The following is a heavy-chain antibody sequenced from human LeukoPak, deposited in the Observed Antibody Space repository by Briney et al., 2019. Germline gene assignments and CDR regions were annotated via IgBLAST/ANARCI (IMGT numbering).Heavy chain of an antibody. J-gene: IGHJ4*02. CDR1: GYTFTGYY. CDR3: ARVGGVVPAAIAAWVDY. CDR2: INPNSGGT. V-gene: IGHV1-2*02. Sequence: ASVKVSCKASGYTFTGYYMHWARQAPGQGLEWMGWINPNSGGTNYAQKFQGRVTMTRDTSISTAYMELSRLRSDDTAVYYCARVGGVVPAAIAAWVDYWGQGTLVTVSS. D-gene: IGHD2-2*01.